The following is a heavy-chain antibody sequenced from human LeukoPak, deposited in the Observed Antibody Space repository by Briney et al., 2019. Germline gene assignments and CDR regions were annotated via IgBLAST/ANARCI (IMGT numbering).Heavy chain of an antibody. CDR1: GFTFSSYA. Sequence: GGSLRLSCAASGFTFSSYAMSWVRQAPGKGLEWVSAISDSGDTTHYADSVQGRFTISRDNSKSILSLQMNILRVDDTALYYCAKIGAAGIAVVLVDHWGQGTLVTVSS. CDR3: AKIGAAGIAVVLVDH. D-gene: IGHD6-19*01. V-gene: IGHV3-23*01. CDR2: ISDSGDTT. J-gene: IGHJ4*02.